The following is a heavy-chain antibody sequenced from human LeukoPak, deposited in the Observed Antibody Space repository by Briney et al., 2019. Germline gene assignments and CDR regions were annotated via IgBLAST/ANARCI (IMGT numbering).Heavy chain of an antibody. D-gene: IGHD3-9*01. CDR1: GYTFTSYG. J-gene: IGHJ4*02. CDR2: ISAYNGNT. V-gene: IGHV1-18*01. CDR3: ARATTGYYDYFDY. Sequence: ASVRVSCKASGYTFTSYGITWVRQAPGQGLEWMGWISAYNGNTNYAQKFQGRVTMTRDTSINTAYMELGRLRSDDTAVYYCARATTGYYDYFDYWGQGTLVTVSS.